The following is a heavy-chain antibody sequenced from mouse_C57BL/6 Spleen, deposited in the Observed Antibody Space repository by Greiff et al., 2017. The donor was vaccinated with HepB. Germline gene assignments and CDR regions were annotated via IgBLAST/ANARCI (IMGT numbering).Heavy chain of an antibody. Sequence: QVQLQQPGAELVKPGASVKLSCKASGYTFTSYWMHWVKQRPGQGLEWIGMIHPNSGSTNYNEKFKSKATLTVDKSSSTAYMQLSSLTSEDSAVYYCARYYSKYVGYFDYWGQGTTLTDSS. CDR1: GYTFTSYW. D-gene: IGHD2-5*01. CDR3: ARYYSKYVGYFDY. V-gene: IGHV1-64*01. J-gene: IGHJ2*01. CDR2: IHPNSGST.